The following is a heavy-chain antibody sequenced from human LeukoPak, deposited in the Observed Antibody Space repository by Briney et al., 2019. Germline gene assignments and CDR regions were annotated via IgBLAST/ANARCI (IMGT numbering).Heavy chain of an antibody. Sequence: SETLSLTCTVSGGSISSGSYYWSWIRQPAGKGLEWIGRIYTSGSTNYNPSLKSRVTISVDTSKNQFSLKLSSVTAADTAVYYCARDAHSGPFDIWGQGTLVTVSS. CDR1: GGSISSGSYY. D-gene: IGHD3-9*01. CDR2: IYTSGST. CDR3: ARDAHSGPFDI. V-gene: IGHV4-61*02. J-gene: IGHJ1*01.